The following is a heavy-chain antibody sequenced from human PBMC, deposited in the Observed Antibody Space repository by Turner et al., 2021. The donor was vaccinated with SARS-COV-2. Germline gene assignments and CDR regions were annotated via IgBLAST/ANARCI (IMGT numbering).Heavy chain of an antibody. D-gene: IGHD3-10*01. V-gene: IGHV3-21*05. CDR1: GFTFSSYS. CDR3: CPDWSYYRCRDH. Sequence: EVQLVESGGGLVKPGGSLRLSCAASGFTFSSYSMNWVRQAPRKGVGWVFINSRCSSYLYYASPVKGRFHISRDNAKNPMYLQMNRPRAEETAWYYRCPDWSYYRCRDHRGQGTLVTVSS. CDR2: NSRCSSYL. J-gene: IGHJ4*02.